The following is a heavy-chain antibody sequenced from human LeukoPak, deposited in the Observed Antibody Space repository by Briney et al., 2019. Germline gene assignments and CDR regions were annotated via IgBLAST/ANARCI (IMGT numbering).Heavy chain of an antibody. CDR3: ARGSTSTAPGWVY. J-gene: IGHJ4*01. Sequence: PGGSLRLSCAASGFYFTDYAMSWARQAPGKGMEWLSAVSGNDDTKDYVDSVKGRFTISRDNSRNTVHLQIDNLRTEDTAVYYCARGSTSTAPGWVYWGHGTPVTVSS. D-gene: IGHD2-21*02. CDR2: VSGNDDTK. V-gene: IGHV3-23*01. CDR1: GFYFTDYA.